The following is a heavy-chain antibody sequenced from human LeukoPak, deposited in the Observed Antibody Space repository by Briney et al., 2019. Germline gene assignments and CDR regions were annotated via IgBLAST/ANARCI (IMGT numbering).Heavy chain of an antibody. Sequence: GGSLRLSCAASGFTFSNAWMSWVRQAPGKGLEWVGRIKSKTDGGTTDYAAPVKGRSTISRDDSKNTLYLQMNSLKTEDTAVYYCTTIARRALYFQHWGQGTLVTVSS. V-gene: IGHV3-15*01. CDR1: GFTFSNAW. J-gene: IGHJ1*01. CDR2: IKSKTDGGTT. CDR3: TTIARRALYFQH. D-gene: IGHD1-14*01.